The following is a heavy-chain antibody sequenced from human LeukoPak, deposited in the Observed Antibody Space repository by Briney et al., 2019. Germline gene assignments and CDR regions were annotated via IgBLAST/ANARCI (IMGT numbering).Heavy chain of an antibody. CDR1: GGTFSSYA. CDR3: ARDTGQLVWNAFDI. J-gene: IGHJ3*02. CDR2: IIPIFGTA. Sequence: SVKVSCKASGGTFSSYAISWVRQAPGQGLEWMGGIIPIFGTANYAQKFQGRVTITADESTSTAYMELSSLRSEDTAVYYCARDTGQLVWNAFDIWGQGTMVTVSS. D-gene: IGHD6-6*01. V-gene: IGHV1-69*13.